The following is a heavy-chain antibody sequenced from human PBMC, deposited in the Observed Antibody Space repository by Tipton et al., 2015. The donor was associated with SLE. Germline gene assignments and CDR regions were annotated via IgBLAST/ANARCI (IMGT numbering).Heavy chain of an antibody. CDR3: ARDKKQWLLYYYMDV. J-gene: IGHJ6*03. Sequence: QLVQSGGGVVRPGGSLRLSCAASGFTFDDYGMSWVRQAPGKGLEWVSYISSSGSTIYYADSVKGRFTISRDNSKNTLYLQMNSLRAEDTAVYYCARDKKQWLLYYYMDVWGKGTTVTVSS. CDR2: ISSSGSTI. D-gene: IGHD6-19*01. V-gene: IGHV3-48*01. CDR1: GFTFDDYG.